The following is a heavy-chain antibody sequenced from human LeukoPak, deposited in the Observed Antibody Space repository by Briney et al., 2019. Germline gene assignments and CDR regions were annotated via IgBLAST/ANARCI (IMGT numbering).Heavy chain of an antibody. CDR3: ARGAGSNDYGAN. Sequence: SGGSLRLSCAASGFTFSSYSMNWVRQAPGRGLEWVSSISSSSSYIYYADSVKGRFTISRDNAKNSLYLQMNSLRAEDTAVYYCARGAGSNDYGANWGQGTLVTVSS. D-gene: IGHD4-17*01. J-gene: IGHJ4*02. CDR1: GFTFSSYS. CDR2: ISSSSSYI. V-gene: IGHV3-21*01.